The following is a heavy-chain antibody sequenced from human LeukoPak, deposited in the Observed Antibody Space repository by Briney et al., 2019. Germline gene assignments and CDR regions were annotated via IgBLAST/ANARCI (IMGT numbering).Heavy chain of an antibody. CDR2: IISIFGTA. Sequence: GASVKVSCKASGDTFSNYAISWVRQAPGQGLEWMGGIISIFGTANYAQKFQGRVTITADESTSTAYMELSSLRSEDTAVYYCARVGSSGRDAFDIWGQGTMVTVSS. V-gene: IGHV1-69*13. D-gene: IGHD6-19*01. J-gene: IGHJ3*02. CDR1: GDTFSNYA. CDR3: ARVGSSGRDAFDI.